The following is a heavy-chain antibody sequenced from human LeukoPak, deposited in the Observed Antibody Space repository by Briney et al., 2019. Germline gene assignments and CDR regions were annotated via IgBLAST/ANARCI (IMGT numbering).Heavy chain of an antibody. D-gene: IGHD3-16*01. V-gene: IGHV4-30-4*01. J-gene: IGHJ4*02. CDR1: GGSISSGGYY. CDR2: IYYSGST. Sequence: SETLSLTCTVSGGSISSGGYYWSWIRQPPGKGLEWIGYIYYSGSTYYNPSLKRRVTISIDTSKNQFSLKLSSVTAADTAVYYCARGGGDDTSSFDYWGQGTLVTVSS. CDR3: ARGGGDDTSSFDY.